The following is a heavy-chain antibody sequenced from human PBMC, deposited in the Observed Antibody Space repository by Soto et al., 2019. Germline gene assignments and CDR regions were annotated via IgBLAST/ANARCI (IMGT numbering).Heavy chain of an antibody. CDR3: ASTYANASSGPFDF. J-gene: IGHJ4*02. Sequence: NPSETLSLTCSVSGGSISSGHYYWSWILHHPEKGLEWIGYIYYSGTTYYNPSLESRVTISVDTSENQFSLNLNSVTAADTAMYYCASTYANASSGPFDFWGQGALVTVSS. CDR2: IYYSGTT. CDR1: GGSISSGHYY. D-gene: IGHD1-26*01. V-gene: IGHV4-31*03.